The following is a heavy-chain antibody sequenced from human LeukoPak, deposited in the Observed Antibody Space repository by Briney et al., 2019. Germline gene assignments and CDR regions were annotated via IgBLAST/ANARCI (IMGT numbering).Heavy chain of an antibody. CDR1: GGSFSGYY. J-gene: IGHJ5*02. D-gene: IGHD1-1*01. CDR3: ARGGTSSPDPDNWFDP. Sequence: SETLSLTCAVYGGSFSGYYWSWIRQPAGKGLEWIGRIYTSGSTNYNPSLKSRVTMSVDTSKNQFSLKLSSVTAADTAVYYCARGGTSSPDPDNWFDPWGQGTLVTVSS. CDR2: IYTSGST. V-gene: IGHV4-59*10.